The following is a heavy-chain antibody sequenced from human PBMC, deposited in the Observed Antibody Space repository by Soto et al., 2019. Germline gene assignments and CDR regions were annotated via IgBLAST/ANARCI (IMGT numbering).Heavy chain of an antibody. D-gene: IGHD1-26*01. CDR2: ISYDGSKK. CDR3: ARDRAQDSGSYFHLLGYYYGMDV. V-gene: IGHV3-30-3*01. Sequence: GGSLRLSCAASGFTFSSYAMHWVRQAPGKGLEWVAVISYDGSKKYYADSVKGRFTIPRDNSKNTLNLQMNSLRAEDTAVYYCARDRAQDSGSYFHLLGYYYGMDVWGQGTTVTVSS. CDR1: GFTFSSYA. J-gene: IGHJ6*02.